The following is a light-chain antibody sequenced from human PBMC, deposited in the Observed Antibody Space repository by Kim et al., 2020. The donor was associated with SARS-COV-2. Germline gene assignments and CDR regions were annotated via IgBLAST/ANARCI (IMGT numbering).Light chain of an antibody. CDR1: QCVSSSY. Sequence: PGERAPLSCRASQCVSSSYLAWYQQNPGQAPRLLIYGASSRATGIPDRFSGSGSGTDFTLTISRLEPEDFAVYYCQQYGSSRGRTFGQGTKVDIK. J-gene: IGKJ1*01. CDR2: GAS. V-gene: IGKV3-20*01. CDR3: QQYGSSRGRT.